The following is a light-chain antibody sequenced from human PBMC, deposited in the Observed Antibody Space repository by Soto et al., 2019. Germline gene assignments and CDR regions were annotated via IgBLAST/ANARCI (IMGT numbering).Light chain of an antibody. J-gene: IGLJ2*01. CDR3: MLYMGGGLVV. CDR2: STN. CDR1: SGSVSTTYY. Sequence: QTVVTQEQSISVSPGGTVTLTCGLTSGSVSTTYYPSWYQQTPGQAPRTLIYSTNIRSFGVPDRFSGSILGNKAALTITGAQADDESDYHCMLYMGGGLVVFGGGTKLTVL. V-gene: IGLV8-61*01.